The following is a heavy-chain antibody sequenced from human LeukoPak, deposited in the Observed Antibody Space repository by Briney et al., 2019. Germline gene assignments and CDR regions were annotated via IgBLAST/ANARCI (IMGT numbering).Heavy chain of an antibody. CDR3: AKLPGPMNPRAFDI. D-gene: IGHD7-27*01. Sequence: PGGSLRLSCAASGFTFSSYGMHWVRQAPGKGLEWVAVISSDGSNKYYADSVKGRLTISRDNSKNTLYLQMNSLRAEDTAVYYCAKLPGPMNPRAFDIWGQGTMVTVSS. V-gene: IGHV3-30*18. CDR2: ISSDGSNK. J-gene: IGHJ3*02. CDR1: GFTFSSYG.